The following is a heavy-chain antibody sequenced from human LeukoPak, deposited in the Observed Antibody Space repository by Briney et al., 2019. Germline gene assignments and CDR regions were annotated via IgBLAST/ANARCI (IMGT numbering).Heavy chain of an antibody. Sequence: PSETLSLTCTVSGGSVSSGSYYWSWIPQPPGQGQVWIGYIYNSGSTNYNPSLKSRVTISVDTSKTQFSLKLSSVTAADTAVYYCARTYGSGSFFDYWGQGTVVTVS. D-gene: IGHD3-10*01. CDR1: GGSVSSGSYY. J-gene: IGHJ4*02. V-gene: IGHV4-61*01. CDR2: IYNSGST. CDR3: ARTYGSGSFFDY.